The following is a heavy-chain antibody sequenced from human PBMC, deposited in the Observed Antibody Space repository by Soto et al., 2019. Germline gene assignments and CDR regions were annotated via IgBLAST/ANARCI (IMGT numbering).Heavy chain of an antibody. CDR2: VKSKTDGETT. CDR3: TTYPSDSYGYYYMDY. J-gene: IGHJ4*02. V-gene: IGHV3-15*01. CDR1: GFTFTNAW. D-gene: IGHD3-22*01. Sequence: GGSLRLSCAASGFTFTNAWMSWVRQAPGKGLEWVGRVKSKTDGETTDYAAPVKGRFTISRDDSKNTLYLQMNSLKTEDTAVYYCTTYPSDSYGYYYMDYWGQGTPVTVSS.